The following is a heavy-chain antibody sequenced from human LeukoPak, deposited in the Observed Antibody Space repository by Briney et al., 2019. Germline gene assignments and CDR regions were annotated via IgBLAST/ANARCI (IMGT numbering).Heavy chain of an antibody. CDR1: GGSISSSSYY. V-gene: IGHV4-39*01. Sequence: SETLSLTCTVSGGSISSSSYYWGWIRQPPGKGLEWIGSIYYSGSTYYNPSLKSRVTISVDTSKNQFSLKLSSVTAADTAIYYCARHLFESRGQTSFDYWGQGTLVTVSS. CDR3: ARHLFESRGQTSFDY. D-gene: IGHD3-10*01. J-gene: IGHJ4*02. CDR2: IYYSGST.